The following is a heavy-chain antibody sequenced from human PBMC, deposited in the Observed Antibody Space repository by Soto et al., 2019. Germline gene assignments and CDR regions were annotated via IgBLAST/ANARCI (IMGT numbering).Heavy chain of an antibody. D-gene: IGHD3-9*01. CDR3: ARDRGYYDILTGYYDRTHYFDY. J-gene: IGHJ4*02. V-gene: IGHV4-4*02. Sequence: SGTLALTCAVSSGSISSSNWWSWVRQPPGEGLEWIGEIYHSGSTNYNPSLKSRVTISVDKSKNQFSLKLSSVTAADTAVYYCARDRGYYDILTGYYDRTHYFDYWGQGTLVTVSS. CDR2: IYHSGST. CDR1: SGSISSSNW.